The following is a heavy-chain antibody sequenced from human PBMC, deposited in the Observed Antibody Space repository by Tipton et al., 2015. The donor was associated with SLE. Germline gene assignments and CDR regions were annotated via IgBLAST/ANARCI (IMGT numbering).Heavy chain of an antibody. Sequence: TLSLTCTVSGGSISSSSYYWGWIRQPPGKGLEWIGSIYYSGSTYYNPSLKSRVIVSVDTSKNQFSLKLSSVTAADTAVYYCASQGGGEGVFDIWGQGTMVTVSS. CDR3: ASQGGGEGVFDI. D-gene: IGHD3-16*01. CDR1: GGSISSSSYY. J-gene: IGHJ3*02. V-gene: IGHV4-39*01. CDR2: IYYSGST.